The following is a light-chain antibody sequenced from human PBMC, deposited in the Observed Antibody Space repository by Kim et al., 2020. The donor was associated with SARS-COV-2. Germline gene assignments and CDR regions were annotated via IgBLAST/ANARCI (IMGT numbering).Light chain of an antibody. CDR3: QAWDSSTWV. Sequence: VTPGQTASITCSGDKLGDKYACWYQQKPGQSPVLVIYQDSKWPSGIPERFSGSNSGNTATLTISGTQAMDEADYYCQAWDSSTWVFGGGTKLTVL. J-gene: IGLJ3*02. V-gene: IGLV3-1*01. CDR1: KLGDKY. CDR2: QDS.